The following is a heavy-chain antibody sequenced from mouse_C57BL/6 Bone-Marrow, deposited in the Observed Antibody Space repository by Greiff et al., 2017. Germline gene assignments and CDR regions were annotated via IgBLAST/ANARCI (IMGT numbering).Heavy chain of an antibody. CDR1: GYSITSGYY. V-gene: IGHV3-6*01. Sequence: EVQLVESGPGLVKPSQSLSLTCSVTGYSITSGYYWNWIRQFPGNKLEWMGYISYDGSNNYNPSLKNRISITRDTSKNQLCLKLNSVTTEDTATYYCARSPVHYYGVGYWGQGTTLTVTA. CDR2: ISYDGSN. D-gene: IGHD1-2*01. J-gene: IGHJ2*01. CDR3: ARSPVHYYGVGY.